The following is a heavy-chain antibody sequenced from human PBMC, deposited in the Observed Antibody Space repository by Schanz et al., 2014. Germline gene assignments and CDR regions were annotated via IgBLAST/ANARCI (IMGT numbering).Heavy chain of an antibody. V-gene: IGHV3-30-3*01. D-gene: IGHD2-15*01. CDR2: ISNDGSIK. CDR3: AKGMGYCSGGTCYDYYYYGLDV. CDR1: GFTFSSYA. Sequence: QVQLVESGGGLVKPGGSLRLSCAASGFTFSSYAMHWVRQAPGKGLEWVALISNDGSIKYYADSVKGRFTISRDNSENTLYLQMNSLSADDTAVFYCAKGMGYCSGGTCYDYYYYGLDVWGQGTTVTVSS. J-gene: IGHJ6*02.